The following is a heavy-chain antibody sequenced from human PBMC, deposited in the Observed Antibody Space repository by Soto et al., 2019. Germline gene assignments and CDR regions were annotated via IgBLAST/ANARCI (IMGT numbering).Heavy chain of an antibody. CDR1: GASISSGSNH. CDR2: IYNSGRT. D-gene: IGHD6-19*01. CDR3: ARVVDSYSSGNNWFDP. V-gene: IGHV4-30-4*01. J-gene: IGHJ5*02. Sequence: PSETLSLTCTVSGASISSGSNHWSWIRQSPGKGLEWIGNIYNSGRTSYNSSLKSRVTISVDKSKNQFSLQLSSVTAADTAVYYCARVVDSYSSGNNWFDPWGQGTLVTVSS.